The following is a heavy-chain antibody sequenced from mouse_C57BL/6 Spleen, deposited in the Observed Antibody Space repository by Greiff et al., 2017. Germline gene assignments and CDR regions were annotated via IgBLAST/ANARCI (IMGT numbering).Heavy chain of an antibody. J-gene: IGHJ2*01. CDR2: IYPGSGST. D-gene: IGHD2-3*01. Sequence: QVQLQQPGAELVKPGASVKMSCKASGYTFTSYWITWVKQRPGQGLEWIGDIYPGSGSTNYNEKFKSKATLTVDTSSSTAYMQLSSLTSEDSAVYYCARAEMVRRYFDNWGQGTTLTVSS. CDR1: GYTFTSYW. V-gene: IGHV1-55*01. CDR3: ARAEMVRRYFDN.